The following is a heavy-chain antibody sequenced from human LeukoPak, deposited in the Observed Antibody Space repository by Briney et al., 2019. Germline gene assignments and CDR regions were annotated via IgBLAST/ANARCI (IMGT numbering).Heavy chain of an antibody. V-gene: IGHV4-34*01. CDR1: GGSFSGYY. CDR2: INHSGST. J-gene: IGHJ5*02. D-gene: IGHD6-13*01. Sequence: KPSETLSLTCAVYGGSFSGYYWSWIRQPPGKGREGVGEINHSGSTNYNPSLKSRVTISVDTSKNQFSLKLSSVTAADTAVYYCARGERSSSWYWFDLWGQGTLVTVSS. CDR3: ARGERSSSWYWFDL.